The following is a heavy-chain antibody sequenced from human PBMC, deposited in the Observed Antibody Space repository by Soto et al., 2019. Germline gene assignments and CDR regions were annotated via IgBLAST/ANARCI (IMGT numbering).Heavy chain of an antibody. CDR2: ISYDGNNK. D-gene: IGHD6-13*01. CDR1: GFTFSNYA. Sequence: QVQLVESGGGVVQPGRSLRLSCAASGFTFSNYAMHWVRQAPGKGLEWVTDISYDGNNKYYADSVKGRFTISRDNSKNTLYLQMNNLRTQDTAVYYCARGGVSGSNWGIFDYWGQGTLVTVSS. V-gene: IGHV3-30-3*01. J-gene: IGHJ4*02. CDR3: ARGGVSGSNWGIFDY.